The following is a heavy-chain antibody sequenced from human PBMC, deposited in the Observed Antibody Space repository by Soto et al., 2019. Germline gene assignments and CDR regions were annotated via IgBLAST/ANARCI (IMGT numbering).Heavy chain of an antibody. Sequence: LVQSGGGLVPPGESLTVSCAPSQFSFSNYWMNWVRQAPGKALEWVANIKKDESETDYVDSVRGRFTIFRDNAKNLLYLQMRRLIVEDTAVYYCARSHTGDSAFRAFDSWGQGTVVTV. CDR1: QFSFSNYW. D-gene: IGHD2-21*02. J-gene: IGHJ3*02. CDR2: IKKDESET. V-gene: IGHV3-7*03. CDR3: ARSHTGDSAFRAFDS.